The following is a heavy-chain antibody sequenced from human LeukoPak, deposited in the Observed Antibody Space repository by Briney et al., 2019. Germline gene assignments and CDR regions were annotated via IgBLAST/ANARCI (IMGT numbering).Heavy chain of an antibody. CDR2: IYTSGST. J-gene: IGHJ4*02. D-gene: IGHD6-19*01. V-gene: IGHV4-4*07. CDR1: GRSISIYC. CDR3: ARDLDASGWCNFDY. Sequence: SETLSLTCTVSGRSISIYCWSWIRQPAGKGLEWIGRIYTSGSTNYNPSLKSRVTMSVDTSKNQFSLKLSSVTAADTAVYYCARDLDASGWCNFDYWGQGTLVTVSS.